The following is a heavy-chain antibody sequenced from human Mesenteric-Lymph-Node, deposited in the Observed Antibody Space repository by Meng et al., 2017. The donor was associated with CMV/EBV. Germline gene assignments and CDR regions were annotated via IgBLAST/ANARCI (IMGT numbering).Heavy chain of an antibody. CDR1: GFAFNKSW. CDR2: IKKDGSDK. Sequence: GESLKISCVGSGFAFNKSWMSWVRQAPGKGPEWVANIKKDGSDKYYMDSVKGRFTISKDNAKNSVYLQMNSLRVEDTAVYYCAKDSHGYEYWGQGTVVTVSS. D-gene: IGHD5-24*01. V-gene: IGHV3-7*01. J-gene: IGHJ4*02. CDR3: AKDSHGYEY.